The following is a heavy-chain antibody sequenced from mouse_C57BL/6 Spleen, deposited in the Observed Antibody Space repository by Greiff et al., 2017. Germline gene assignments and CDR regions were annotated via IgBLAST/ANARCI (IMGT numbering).Heavy chain of an antibody. J-gene: IGHJ4*01. CDR3: ARSIYYGYDEAMDY. CDR1: GYAFSSSW. CDR2: IYPGDGDT. V-gene: IGHV1-82*01. Sequence: VQLQESGPELVKPGASVKISCKASGYAFSSSWMNWVKQRPGKGLEWIGRIYPGDGDTNYNGKFKGKATLTADKSSSTAYMQLSSLTSEDSAVYFCARSIYYGYDEAMDYWGQGTSVTVSS. D-gene: IGHD2-2*01.